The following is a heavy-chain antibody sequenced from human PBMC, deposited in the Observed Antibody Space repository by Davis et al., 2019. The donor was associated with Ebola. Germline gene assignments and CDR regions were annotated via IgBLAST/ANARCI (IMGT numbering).Heavy chain of an antibody. CDR2: INPSGGST. CDR1: GYTFTSYY. CDR3: AREISMVRSGWYDY. Sequence: ASVKVSCKASGYTFTSYYMHWVRQAPGQGLEWMGIINPSGGSTSYAQKFQGRVTMTTDTSTSTAYMELRSLRSDDTAVYYCAREISMVRSGWYDYWGQGTLVTVSS. D-gene: IGHD6-19*01. V-gene: IGHV1-46*01. J-gene: IGHJ4*02.